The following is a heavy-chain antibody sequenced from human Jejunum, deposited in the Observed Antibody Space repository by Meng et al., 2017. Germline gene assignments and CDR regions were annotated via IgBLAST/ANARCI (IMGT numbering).Heavy chain of an antibody. CDR1: GFTLSNSG. Sequence: GGSLRLSCLASGFTLSNSGMHWVRQAPGKGLDWVAVIWPDGNHKYYADSVEGRFTISRDSAKNTLFLEMNNLRADDTDVYYCARDLGNSPFDYWGHGTVVTVSS. CDR3: ARDLGNSPFDY. D-gene: IGHD7-27*01. CDR2: IWPDGNHK. J-gene: IGHJ4*01. V-gene: IGHV3-33*01.